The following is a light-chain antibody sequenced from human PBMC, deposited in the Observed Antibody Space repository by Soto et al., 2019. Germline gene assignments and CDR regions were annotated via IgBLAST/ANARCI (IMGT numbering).Light chain of an antibody. CDR2: EVT. V-gene: IGLV2-14*01. J-gene: IGLJ2*01. Sequence: QSALTQPASVSGSPGQSITISCTGTSSDIGADDFVSWYQHHPDKTPKLIIFEVTYRPTGISHRFSASKSGNTASLTISGLEAEDEAFYYCSSYRKTTFPHVVFGGGTKVTGL. CDR3: SSYRKTTFPHVV. CDR1: SSDIGADDF.